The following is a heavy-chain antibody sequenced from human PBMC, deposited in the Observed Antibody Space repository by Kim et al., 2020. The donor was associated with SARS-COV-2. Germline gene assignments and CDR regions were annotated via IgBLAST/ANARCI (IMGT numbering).Heavy chain of an antibody. D-gene: IGHD6-6*01. CDR3: ARGVSSWDLFGMDV. CDR1: GGSFSGYY. Sequence: SETLSLTCAVYGGSFSGYYWSWIRQPPGKGLEWIGEINHSGSTNYNPSLKSRVTISVDTSKNQFSLKLSSVTAADTAVYYCARGVSSWDLFGMDVWGQGTTVTVSS. V-gene: IGHV4-34*01. J-gene: IGHJ6*02. CDR2: INHSGST.